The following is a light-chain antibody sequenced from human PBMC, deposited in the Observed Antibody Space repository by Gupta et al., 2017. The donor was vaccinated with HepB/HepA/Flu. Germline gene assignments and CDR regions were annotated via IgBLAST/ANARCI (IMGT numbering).Light chain of an antibody. CDR2: DVT. CDR1: SSDVGGYNF. J-gene: IGLJ1*01. V-gene: IGLV2-14*03. Sequence: QSALTQPASVSGSPGQSITISCTGISSDVGGYNFVSWYQHHPGKAPKLMIYDVTNRPSGVSNRFSGSKSGNTASLTISGLQAEDEADYYCTSYTSSSTYVFGTGTKVTVL. CDR3: TSYTSSSTYV.